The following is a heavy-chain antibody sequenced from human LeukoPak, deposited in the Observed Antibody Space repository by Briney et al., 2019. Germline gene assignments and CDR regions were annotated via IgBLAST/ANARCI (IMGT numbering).Heavy chain of an antibody. CDR1: GFTFSSYA. D-gene: IGHD4-17*01. Sequence: PGGSLRLSCAASGFTFSSYAMSWVRQAPGKRLEWVSAISGSGGSTYYADSVKGRFTISRDNSKNTLYLQMNSLRAEDTAVYYCAKAIGDYVAFDIWGQGTMVTVSS. CDR2: ISGSGGST. CDR3: AKAIGDYVAFDI. J-gene: IGHJ3*02. V-gene: IGHV3-23*01.